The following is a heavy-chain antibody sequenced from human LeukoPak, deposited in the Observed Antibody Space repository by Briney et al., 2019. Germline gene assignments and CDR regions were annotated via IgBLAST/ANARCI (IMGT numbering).Heavy chain of an antibody. CDR2: ISGNGGST. D-gene: IGHD2/OR15-2a*01. CDR3: ARYFDSTAFFPY. Sequence: GGSLRLSCAASGFTFSSYAMTWVRQAPGKGLEWVSLISGNGGSTYYADSVKGRFTISRDNSKNTLFLQVNSLRAEDTAVYYCARYFDSTAFFPYWGQGTLVTVSS. V-gene: IGHV3-23*01. J-gene: IGHJ4*02. CDR1: GFTFSSYA.